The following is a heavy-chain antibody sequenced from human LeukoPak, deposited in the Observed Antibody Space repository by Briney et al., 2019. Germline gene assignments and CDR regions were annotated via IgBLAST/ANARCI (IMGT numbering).Heavy chain of an antibody. V-gene: IGHV3-23*01. J-gene: IGHJ4*02. CDR3: AKPGYVTSGWFDF. D-gene: IGHD6-19*01. Sequence: GGSLRLSCAASGFTFSSYGMSWVRQAPGKGLEWVSTITGSGSHAYYADSVKGRFTISRDNSKNTLYLQMNSLRAEDTAIYYCAKPGYVTSGWFDFWGQGTLVTVSS. CDR2: ITGSGSHA. CDR1: GFTFSSYG.